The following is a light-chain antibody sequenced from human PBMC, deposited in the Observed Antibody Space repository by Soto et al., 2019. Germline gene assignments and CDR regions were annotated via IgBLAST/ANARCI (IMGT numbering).Light chain of an antibody. CDR1: QSVSSN. J-gene: IGKJ1*01. Sequence: EIVMTQSPGTLSVSLGERATFSCRASQSVSSNLAWFQQRPGQAPRLLIYGASTRATGVPARFSGSGSATDFTLTISSLQSEDFAVYCCQRYNDWPWTFGQGTKVEVK. V-gene: IGKV3-15*01. CDR3: QRYNDWPWT. CDR2: GAS.